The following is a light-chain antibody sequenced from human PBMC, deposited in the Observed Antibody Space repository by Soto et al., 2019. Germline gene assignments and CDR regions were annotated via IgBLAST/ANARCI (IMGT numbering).Light chain of an antibody. V-gene: IGKV3-20*01. CDR3: QQYGTSWT. Sequence: IVLTQSPGTLSLSPGEGATLSCRTSQNVIIRHLAWYQQRPGQAPRLLIYATSDRATGTPDRFSGSGSGTDFTLTITSLEPEDFAVYYCQQYGTSWTFGQGTKVEI. J-gene: IGKJ1*01. CDR2: ATS. CDR1: QNVIIRH.